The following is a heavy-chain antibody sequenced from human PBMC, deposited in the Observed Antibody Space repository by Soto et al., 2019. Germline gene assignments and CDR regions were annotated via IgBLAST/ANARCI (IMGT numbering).Heavy chain of an antibody. CDR2: IYYSGST. CDR3: ASSYSSSSYYYYYYMDV. J-gene: IGHJ6*03. D-gene: IGHD6-6*01. Sequence: SETLSLTCTVSGGSISSSSYYWGWIRQPPGKGLEWIGSIYYSGSTYYNPSLKSRVTISVDTSKNQFSLKLSSVTAADTAVYYCASSYSSSSYYYYYYMDVWGKGTTVTVSS. V-gene: IGHV4-39*01. CDR1: GGSISSSSYY.